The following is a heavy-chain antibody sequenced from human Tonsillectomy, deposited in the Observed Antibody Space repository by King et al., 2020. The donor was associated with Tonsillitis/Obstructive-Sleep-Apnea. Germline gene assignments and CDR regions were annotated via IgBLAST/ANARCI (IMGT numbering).Heavy chain of an antibody. Sequence: QLVQSGAEVKKPGASVKVSCKASGYTFTSYGISWVRQAPGQGLEWMGWISAYNGNTNYAQKLQGRVTMTTDTSTSTAYMELRSLRSDDTAVYYCAREGEDIQVVAGLYGMDVWGQGTTVTVSS. CDR1: GYTFTSYG. V-gene: IGHV1-18*01. CDR3: AREGEDIQVVAGLYGMDV. CDR2: ISAYNGNT. J-gene: IGHJ6*02. D-gene: IGHD2-15*01.